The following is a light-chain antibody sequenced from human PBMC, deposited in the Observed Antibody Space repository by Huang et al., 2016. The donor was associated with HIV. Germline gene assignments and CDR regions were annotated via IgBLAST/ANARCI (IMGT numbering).Light chain of an antibody. CDR3: QQSYNTPRT. V-gene: IGKV1-39*01. Sequence: DIQMTQSPSSLSVSVGDRVTITCRASQNIRNYLNWYQQKPGKAPNVLIYAASNLQSGVPARFSGSGSGTDFTLTSSSLQPEDFATYYCQQSYNTPRTFGQGTTVEIK. CDR2: AAS. J-gene: IGKJ1*01. CDR1: QNIRNY.